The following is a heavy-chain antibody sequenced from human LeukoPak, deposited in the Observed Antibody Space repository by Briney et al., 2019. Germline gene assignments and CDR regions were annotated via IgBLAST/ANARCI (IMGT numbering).Heavy chain of an antibody. D-gene: IGHD2-2*01. CDR1: GYTFTSYY. J-gene: IGHJ6*04. V-gene: IGHV1-46*01. CDR2: INPSGGST. Sequence: ASVKVSCKASGYTFTSYYMHWVRQAPGRGLEWMGIINPSGGSTSYAQKFQGRVTMTRDTSTSTVYMELSSLRSEDTAVYYCARSCSSTSCYREDYYGMDVWGKGTTVTVSS. CDR3: ARSCSSTSCYREDYYGMDV.